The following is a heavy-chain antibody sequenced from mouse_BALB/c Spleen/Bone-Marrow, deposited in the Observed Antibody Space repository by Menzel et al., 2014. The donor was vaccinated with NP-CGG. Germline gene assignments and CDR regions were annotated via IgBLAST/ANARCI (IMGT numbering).Heavy chain of an antibody. V-gene: IGHV1S81*02. Sequence: QVQLQQSGAELVKPGASVKLSCMASGFTFTSYWIHWVKQRPGQGPEWIGEINPGNGRTNCNEKFMSKATLTEDKSSSTAYMQLSSLTSEDSAVYYCARDGNYRYAMDYWGQGTSVTVSS. D-gene: IGHD2-1*01. J-gene: IGHJ4*01. CDR2: INPGNGRT. CDR3: ARDGNYRYAMDY. CDR1: GFTFTSYW.